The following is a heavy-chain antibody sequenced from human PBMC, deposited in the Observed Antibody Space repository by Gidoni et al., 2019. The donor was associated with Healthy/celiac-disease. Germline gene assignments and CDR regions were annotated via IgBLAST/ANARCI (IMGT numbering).Heavy chain of an antibody. V-gene: IGHV3-30-3*01. J-gene: IGHJ4*02. CDR2: ISYDGSNK. CDR1: ELSFSSYA. CDR3: ARDVSPPEYYFDY. Sequence: QVQLVESGGGVVQPGWSLRISCAGSELSFSSYAMHWVRQAPGKGLEWVAVISYDGSNKYYADSVKGRFTISRDNSKNTLYLQRNSLRAEDTAVYYCARDVSPPEYYFDYWGQGTLVTVSS.